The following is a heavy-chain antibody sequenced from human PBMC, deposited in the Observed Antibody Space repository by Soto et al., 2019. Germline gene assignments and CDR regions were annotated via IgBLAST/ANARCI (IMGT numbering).Heavy chain of an antibody. Sequence: PGGSLRLSCVGSGFTFSDHYIDWVRQAPGRGLEWVGRSSNKADSYTTEYAAAVKDRFTISRDDSKNSLFLQMSGLKTEDTAVYSCTRGYSGLSIYAFDVWGQGTVVTVSS. V-gene: IGHV3-72*01. D-gene: IGHD3-3*02. CDR1: GFTFSDHY. CDR3: TRGYSGLSIYAFDV. J-gene: IGHJ3*01. CDR2: SSNKADSYTT.